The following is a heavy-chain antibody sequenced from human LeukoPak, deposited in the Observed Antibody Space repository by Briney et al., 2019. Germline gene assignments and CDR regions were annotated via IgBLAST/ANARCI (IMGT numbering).Heavy chain of an antibody. CDR1: GYTFTGYY. CDR3: ARVYYYDSSGYDDFDY. Sequence: ASVTVSCTAFGYTFTGYYMHWVRQAPGQGLEWMGWINPNSGGTNYAQKFQGRVTMTRDTSISTAYMELSRLRSDDTAVYYCARVYYYDSSGYDDFDYWGQGTLVTVSS. V-gene: IGHV1-2*02. J-gene: IGHJ4*02. CDR2: INPNSGGT. D-gene: IGHD3-22*01.